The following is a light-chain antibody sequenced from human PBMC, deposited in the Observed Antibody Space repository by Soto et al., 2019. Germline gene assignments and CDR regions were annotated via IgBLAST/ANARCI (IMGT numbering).Light chain of an antibody. CDR3: SSYAGSNNYV. V-gene: IGLV1-40*01. Sequence: QSVLTQPPSVSGAPGQRVTISCTVSGSNIGAGYDVHWYQQLPGTAPKLLIFANINRPSGVPDRFSGSKSGTSASLTVSGLQADDEADYYCSSYAGSNNYVFGTGTKVTVL. J-gene: IGLJ1*01. CDR2: ANI. CDR1: GSNIGAGYD.